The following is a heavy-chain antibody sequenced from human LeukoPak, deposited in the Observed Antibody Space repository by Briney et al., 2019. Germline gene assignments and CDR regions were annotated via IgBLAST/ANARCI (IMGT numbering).Heavy chain of an antibody. CDR2: IYHSGST. Sequence: SETLSLPCAVSGDSISSSNWWCWVRQPPGKGLEWIGEIYHSGSTNYNPSLKSRATTSVDKSKNQFSLKLSSVTAADTAVYYCASKRHASASGAFDIWGQGTMVTFSS. V-gene: IGHV4-4*02. CDR1: GDSISSSNW. D-gene: IGHD3-10*01. CDR3: ASKRHASASGAFDI. J-gene: IGHJ3*02.